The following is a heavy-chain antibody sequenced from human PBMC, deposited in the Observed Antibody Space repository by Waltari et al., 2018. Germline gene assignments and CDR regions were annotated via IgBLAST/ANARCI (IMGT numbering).Heavy chain of an antibody. V-gene: IGHV1-2*02. Sequence: QVQLVQSGAEVKKPGASVKVSCKASGYTFTGYYIHWVRQAPGQGLEWMGCINTKSGDTSYAQKFKGRVIMTRDTSIGTFYLVLSTLTSDYTAFYYCAGDVICGWGGSIDHWGQGTLVTVSS. J-gene: IGHJ4*02. CDR1: GYTFTGYY. CDR3: AGDVICGWGGSIDH. D-gene: IGHD3-10*01. CDR2: INTKSGDT.